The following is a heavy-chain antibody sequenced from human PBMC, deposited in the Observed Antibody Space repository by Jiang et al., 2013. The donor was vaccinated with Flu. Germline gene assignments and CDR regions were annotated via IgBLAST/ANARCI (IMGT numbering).Heavy chain of an antibody. CDR1: GYNFAGSW. CDR3: ARTDSVAGWYNWFDP. Sequence: SLNISCQTSGYNFAGSWIGWVRQMPGRGLEWMGIIFPDDSDTRYNPSFQGQVIISAAKSTNTAYLHWTSLKASDTAMYYCARTDSVAGWYNWFDPWGQGTLVTVSS. J-gene: IGHJ5*02. V-gene: IGHV5-51*01. CDR2: IFPDDSDT. D-gene: IGHD6-19*01.